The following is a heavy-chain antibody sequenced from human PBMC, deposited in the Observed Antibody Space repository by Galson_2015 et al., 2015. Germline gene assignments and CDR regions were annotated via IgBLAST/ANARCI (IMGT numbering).Heavy chain of an antibody. D-gene: IGHD5-24*01. Sequence: QSGAEVKKPGASVKASCKASGYTFTSYDINWVRQATGQGLEWMGWMNPNSGNTGYAQKFQGRVTMTRNTSISTAYMELSSLRSGDTAVYYCARGLSPDGYNLGLVYWGQGTLVTVSS. V-gene: IGHV1-8*01. J-gene: IGHJ4*02. CDR3: ARGLSPDGYNLGLVY. CDR1: GYTFTSYD. CDR2: MNPNSGNT.